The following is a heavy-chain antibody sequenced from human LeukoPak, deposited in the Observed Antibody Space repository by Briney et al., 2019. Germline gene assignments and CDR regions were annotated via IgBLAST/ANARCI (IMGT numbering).Heavy chain of an antibody. Sequence: GGSLRLSCAASGFTFSSYAMSWVRQAPGKGLEWVSTIHSGGFTYSADYLKGRFSISRDISKNTLYIQLRSLRVEDTAVYFCARHGVIGDSFDVWGQGTMVIVSS. CDR3: ARHGVIGDSFDV. CDR1: GFTFSSYA. J-gene: IGHJ3*01. V-gene: IGHV3-23*01. D-gene: IGHD2-21*01. CDR2: IHSGGFT.